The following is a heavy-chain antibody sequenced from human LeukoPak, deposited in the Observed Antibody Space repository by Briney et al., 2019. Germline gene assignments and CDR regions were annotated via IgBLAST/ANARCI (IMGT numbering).Heavy chain of an antibody. V-gene: IGHV3-48*01. CDR2: ISGSSSAI. J-gene: IGHJ6*03. D-gene: IGHD3-16*01. CDR1: GFMSSRSW. CDR3: ARRFGAARDDYMDV. Sequence: GGSLRLSCAGSGFMSSRSWMTWVRQAPGKGLEWVSYISGSSSAIFYADSVKGRFTISRDNAKNSLYLQMNSLRAEDTAVYYCARRFGAARDDYMDVWGKGTTVTVSS.